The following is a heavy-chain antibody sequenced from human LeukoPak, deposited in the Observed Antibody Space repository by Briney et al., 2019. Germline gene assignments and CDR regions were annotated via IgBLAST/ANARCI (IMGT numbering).Heavy chain of an antibody. CDR3: ARGVNSYSSGWFGY. J-gene: IGHJ5*01. Sequence: SVKVSCKASGGTFSSYAISWVRQAPGQGLEWMGGIIPIFGTANYAQKFQGRVTITADESTSTAYMELSSLRSEDTAVYYCARGVNSYSSGWFGYWGQGTRVTVSS. CDR2: IIPIFGTA. CDR1: GGTFSSYA. V-gene: IGHV1-69*13. D-gene: IGHD6-19*01.